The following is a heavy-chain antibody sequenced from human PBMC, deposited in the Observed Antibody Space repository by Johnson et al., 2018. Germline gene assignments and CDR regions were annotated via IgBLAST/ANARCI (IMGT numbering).Heavy chain of an antibody. D-gene: IGHD5-24*01. CDR1: GFTFSSYA. CDR3: AKEGAGYNQRSPLIDI. V-gene: IGHV3-23*04. CDR2: IRGSGGST. Sequence: VQLVESGGGLVQPGGSXRLSCAASGFTFSSYAMSWVRQAPGKGLEWVSAIRGSGGSTYYADSVKGRFTISRDNSKNTVFLQMNSLRAEDTAVYYCAKEGAGYNQRSPLIDIWGQGTVVTVSS. J-gene: IGHJ3*02.